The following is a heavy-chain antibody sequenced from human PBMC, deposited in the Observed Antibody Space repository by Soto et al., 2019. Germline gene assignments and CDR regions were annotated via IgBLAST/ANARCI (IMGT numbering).Heavy chain of an antibody. CDR2: FYYSGST. D-gene: IGHD3-22*01. CDR1: GGSVSSGRHY. J-gene: IGHJ5*02. CDR3: ARAPNYYDSSGYA. V-gene: IGHV4-61*01. Sequence: NPSETLSLTCTVSGGSVSSGRHYWSWIRQPPGKGLEWIGYFYYSGSTNYNPSLKSRVTISVDTSKNQFSLKLSSVTAADTAVYYCARAPNYYDSSGYAWGQGTLVTVSS.